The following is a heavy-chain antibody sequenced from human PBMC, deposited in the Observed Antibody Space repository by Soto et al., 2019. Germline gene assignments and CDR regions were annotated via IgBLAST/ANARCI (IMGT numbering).Heavy chain of an antibody. Sequence: GASVKVSCKASGYIFTDYYMHWVRQAPEQELGWMGRINPNSGGTNYAQKFQGRVTMTRDTSISTAYTELSSLSSDDTAVYYCARPIRYYYERGGQSAWFDPWGQGTLVTVSS. D-gene: IGHD3-22*01. V-gene: IGHV1-2*06. CDR2: INPNSGGT. J-gene: IGHJ5*02. CDR3: ARPIRYYYERGGQSAWFDP. CDR1: GYIFTDYY.